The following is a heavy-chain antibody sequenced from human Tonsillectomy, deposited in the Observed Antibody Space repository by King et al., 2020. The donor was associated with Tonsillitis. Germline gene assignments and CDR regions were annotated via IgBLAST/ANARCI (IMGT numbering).Heavy chain of an antibody. V-gene: IGHV3-23*04. Sequence: EVQLVESGGGSVQPGGSLRLSCAASGFTFSNYGMSWVRQAPGKGLEWVAAISGSGGRTYVADSLKGRLTISSDNSKNTLSLQMNSLRAEDTAMYYCAKEWIYDKGGAWGQGTLVTVSS. CDR3: AKEWIYDKGGA. CDR2: ISGSGGRT. J-gene: IGHJ4*02. D-gene: IGHD2/OR15-2a*01. CDR1: GFTFSNYG.